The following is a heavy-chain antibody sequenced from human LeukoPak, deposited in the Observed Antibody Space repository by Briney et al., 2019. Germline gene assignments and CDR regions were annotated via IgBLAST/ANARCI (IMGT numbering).Heavy chain of an antibody. J-gene: IGHJ4*02. CDR2: IKQDGSEK. Sequence: GGSLRLSCAVSGFPFSRYWMSCVREAPGKGLEWVANIKQDGSEKNYVDSVKGRFTISRDNAKNSLYLQVNSLRAEDTAVYYCARDRIAAAGAIVYWGQGALVTVSS. CDR1: GFPFSRYW. D-gene: IGHD6-13*01. V-gene: IGHV3-7*01. CDR3: ARDRIAAAGAIVY.